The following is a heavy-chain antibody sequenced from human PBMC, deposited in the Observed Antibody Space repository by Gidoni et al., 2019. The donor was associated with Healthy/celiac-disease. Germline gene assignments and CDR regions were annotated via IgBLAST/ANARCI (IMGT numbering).Heavy chain of an antibody. J-gene: IGHJ4*02. Sequence: EVQLVESGGGLVQPGGSLRLSCAASGFTFSSYWMSWVRQAPGKGGGWLANIKQDGSEKYYVDSVKGRFTISRDNAKNSLYLQMNSLRAEDTAVYYCARADYYDSSGYYYWGQGTLVTVSS. CDR3: ARADYYDSSGYYY. CDR1: GFTFSSYW. CDR2: IKQDGSEK. D-gene: IGHD3-22*01. V-gene: IGHV3-7*04.